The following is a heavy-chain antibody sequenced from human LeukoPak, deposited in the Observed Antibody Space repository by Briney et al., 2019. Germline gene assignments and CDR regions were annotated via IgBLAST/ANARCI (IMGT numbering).Heavy chain of an antibody. Sequence: ASVKVSCKASGYTFTGYYMHWVRQAPGQGLEWMGWINSNSGGTNYAQKFQGRVTMTRDTSISTAYMELSRLRSDDTAVYYCASTAGSIPYYYYMDVWGKGTTVTVSS. CDR1: GYTFTGYY. J-gene: IGHJ6*03. CDR2: INSNSGGT. D-gene: IGHD1-14*01. V-gene: IGHV1-2*02. CDR3: ASTAGSIPYYYYMDV.